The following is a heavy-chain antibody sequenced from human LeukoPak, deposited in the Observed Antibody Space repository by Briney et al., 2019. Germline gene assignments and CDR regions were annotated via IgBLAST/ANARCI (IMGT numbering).Heavy chain of an antibody. Sequence: GGSLGLSCAASGFTFSCYAMRWVRPAPGKGLEWVPAISGSGGSTYYADSVKGRFTILRDNSKNTLYLQMNSLRAEDTAVYYCAKDQNALSIMITFGDYLFGFDYWGQGTLVTASS. V-gene: IGHV3-23*01. D-gene: IGHD3-16*01. CDR3: AKDQNALSIMITFGDYLFGFDY. J-gene: IGHJ4*02. CDR2: ISGSGGST. CDR1: GFTFSCYA.